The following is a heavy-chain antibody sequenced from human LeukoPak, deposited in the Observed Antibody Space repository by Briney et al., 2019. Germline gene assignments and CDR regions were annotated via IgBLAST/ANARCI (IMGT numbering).Heavy chain of an antibody. CDR1: GGSINNYY. CDR2: IYYSGNT. Sequence: KPSETLSLTCTVSGGSINNYYWSWIRQPPGKGLEWIGYIYYSGNTNYNPSLKSRVTISVDTSKNQFSLKLNSVTAADTAVYYCARRNDFGIWGQGTMVTVSS. J-gene: IGHJ3*02. CDR3: ARRNDFGI. V-gene: IGHV4-59*08.